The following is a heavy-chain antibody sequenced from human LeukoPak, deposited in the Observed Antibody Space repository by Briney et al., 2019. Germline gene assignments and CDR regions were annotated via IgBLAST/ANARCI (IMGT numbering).Heavy chain of an antibody. D-gene: IGHD2-2*01. CDR1: GYTFTGYY. V-gene: IGHV1-2*02. CDR3: ARDKAPTGYCSSTSCYDPYYFDY. CDR2: INPNSGGT. Sequence: ASVKVSCKASGYTFTGYYMHWVRQAPGQGLEWMGWINPNSGGTNYAQKFQGRVTMTRDTSISTAYMELSRLRYDDTAVYYCARDKAPTGYCSSTSCYDPYYFDYWGQGTLVTVSS. J-gene: IGHJ4*02.